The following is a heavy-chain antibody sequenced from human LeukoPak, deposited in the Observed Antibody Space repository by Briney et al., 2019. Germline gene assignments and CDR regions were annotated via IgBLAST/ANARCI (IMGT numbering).Heavy chain of an antibody. Sequence: GESLQSSSKGSGYSFTSYFISWVRQMPGKGLEWMGRIDPSDSYTNYSPSFQGHVTISADKSISTSYLQGSSLKASDTGMYYSARQKARAVAGRFVYYYGMDVGAQGTTVTVSS. CDR1: GYSFTSYF. CDR2: IDPSDSYT. CDR3: ARQKARAVAGRFVYYYGMDV. D-gene: IGHD6-19*01. V-gene: IGHV5-10-1*01. J-gene: IGHJ6*02.